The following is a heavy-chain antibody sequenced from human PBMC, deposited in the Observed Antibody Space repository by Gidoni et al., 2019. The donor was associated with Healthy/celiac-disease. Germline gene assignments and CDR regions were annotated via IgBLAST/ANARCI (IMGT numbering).Heavy chain of an antibody. CDR1: GGSISSGGYY. J-gene: IGHJ6*03. V-gene: IGHV4-31*03. Sequence: QVQLQESGPGLVKPSQTLSLTCTVSGGSISSGGYYWSWIRQHPGKGLEWIGYIYYSGSTYYNPSLKSRVTISVDTSKNQFSLKLSSVTAADTAVYYCAGVTPAHYYYYMDVWGKGTTVTVSS. CDR3: AGVTPAHYYYYMDV. CDR2: IYYSGST. D-gene: IGHD5-18*01.